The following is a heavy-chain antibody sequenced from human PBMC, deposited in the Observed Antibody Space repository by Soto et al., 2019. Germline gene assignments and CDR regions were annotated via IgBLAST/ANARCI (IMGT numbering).Heavy chain of an antibody. CDR3: ARALIPQDASNI. D-gene: IGHD2-21*01. CDR2: IIPMFGTP. J-gene: IGHJ3*02. Sequence: QVQLVQSGAEVKKPGSSVKVSCKASGGTFSSNDISWVRQAPGQGLEWMGGIIPMFGTPHYAQKFQGRLTIIADESTSTAYMELSSLRSEDTAVYYCARALIPQDASNIRGQGTMVTVSA. CDR1: GGTFSSND. V-gene: IGHV1-69*12.